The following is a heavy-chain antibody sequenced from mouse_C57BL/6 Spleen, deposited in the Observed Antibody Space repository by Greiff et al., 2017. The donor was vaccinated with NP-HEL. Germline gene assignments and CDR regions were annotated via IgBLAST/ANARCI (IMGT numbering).Heavy chain of an antibody. V-gene: IGHV1-39*01. CDR2: IIPNYGTT. CDR3: AVIYDGYFGFAY. J-gene: IGHJ3*01. D-gene: IGHD2-3*01. CDR1: GYSFTDYN. Sequence: EVQLQQSGPELVKPGASVKISCKASGYSFTDYNMNWGKQSIGRSLEWFGVIIPNYGTTSYNQKFKGKATLTVDKSSSTAYMQLNSLTSEDSAVYYCAVIYDGYFGFAYWGQGTLVTVSA.